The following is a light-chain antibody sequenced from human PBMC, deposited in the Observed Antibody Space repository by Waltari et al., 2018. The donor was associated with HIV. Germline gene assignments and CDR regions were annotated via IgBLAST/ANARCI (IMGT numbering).Light chain of an antibody. V-gene: IGLV1-40*01. Sequence: QSVLTQPPSVSGAPGQRVTISCTGSSSNIGADYHVNWYQQLPGTAPKLLICGYNQRPSGVPDRFSGSKSGTSASLAITGLQAEDEADYYCHSYDSSLDGWVFGGGTKLTVL. J-gene: IGLJ3*02. CDR1: SSNIGADYH. CDR3: HSYDSSLDGWV. CDR2: GYN.